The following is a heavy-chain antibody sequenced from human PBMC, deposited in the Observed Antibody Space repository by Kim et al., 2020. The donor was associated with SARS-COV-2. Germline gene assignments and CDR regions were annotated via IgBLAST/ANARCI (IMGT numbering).Heavy chain of an antibody. J-gene: IGHJ4*01. Sequence: GGSLRLSCAASGFTFSSYGMHWVRQAPGKGLEWVAVISYDGSNKYYADSVKGRFTISRDNSKNTLYLQMNSLRAEDTAVYYCASNRNYYGSGSYILDYW. CDR3: ASNRNYYGSGSYILDY. CDR1: GFTFSSYG. CDR2: ISYDGSNK. V-gene: IGHV3-30*03. D-gene: IGHD3-10*01.